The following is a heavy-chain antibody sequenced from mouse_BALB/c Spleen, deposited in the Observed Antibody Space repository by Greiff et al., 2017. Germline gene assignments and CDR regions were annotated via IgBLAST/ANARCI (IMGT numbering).Heavy chain of an antibody. CDR3: ARRGGYPMDY. CDR1: GFNIKDTY. Sequence: VQLKESGAELVKPGASVKLSCTASGFNIKDTYMHWVKQRPEQGLEWIGRIDPANGNTKYDPKFQGKATITADTSSNTAYLQLSSLTSEDTAVYYCARRGGYPMDYWGQGTSVTVSS. V-gene: IGHV14-3*02. CDR2: IDPANGNT. J-gene: IGHJ4*01.